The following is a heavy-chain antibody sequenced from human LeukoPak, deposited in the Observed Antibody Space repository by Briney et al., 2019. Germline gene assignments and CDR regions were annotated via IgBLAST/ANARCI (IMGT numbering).Heavy chain of an antibody. CDR2: IYYSGST. Sequence: SETLSLTCAVYGGSFSSYYLSWIRQPPGKGLEWIGYIYYSGSTNYNPSLKSRVTISVDTSKNQFSLKLSSVTAADTAVYYCARGEYNWFDPWGQGTLVTVSS. CDR3: ARGEYNWFDP. CDR1: GGSFSSYY. V-gene: IGHV4-59*01. J-gene: IGHJ5*02.